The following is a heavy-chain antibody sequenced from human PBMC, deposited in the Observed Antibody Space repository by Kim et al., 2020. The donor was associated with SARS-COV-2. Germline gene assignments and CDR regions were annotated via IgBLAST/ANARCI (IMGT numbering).Heavy chain of an antibody. CDR2: VSSNGGST. CDR1: RFTFSSYA. J-gene: IGHJ6*02. V-gene: IGHV3-64*01. CDR3: ARSTSALYSYYGMDV. Sequence: GGSLRLSCAASRFTFSSYAMHWVRQAPGKGLEYVSGVSSNGGSTYYAISVKGRFTISRDNSKNTLYLQMGSLRAEDMAVYYCARSTSALYSYYGMDVWG. D-gene: IGHD2-15*01.